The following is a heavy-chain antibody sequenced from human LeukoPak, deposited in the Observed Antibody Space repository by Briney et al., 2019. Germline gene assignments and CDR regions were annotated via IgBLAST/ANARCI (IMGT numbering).Heavy chain of an antibody. CDR3: ATVVYGDYVGAFDI. D-gene: IGHD4-17*01. Sequence: GASVKVSCKVSGYTLTELSLHWVRQAPGKGLEWMGGFDPEDGETIYAQKFQGRVTMTEDTSTDTAYMELSSLRSEDTAVYYCATVVYGDYVGAFDIWGQGTMVTVSS. CDR2: FDPEDGET. CDR1: GYTLTELS. J-gene: IGHJ3*02. V-gene: IGHV1-24*01.